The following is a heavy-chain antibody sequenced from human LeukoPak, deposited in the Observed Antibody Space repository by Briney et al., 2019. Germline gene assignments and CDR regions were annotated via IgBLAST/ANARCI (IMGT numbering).Heavy chain of an antibody. V-gene: IGHV3-21*01. J-gene: IGHJ4*02. CDR2: ISSSSNYI. CDR1: GFTFSSYE. Sequence: GGSLRLSCAASGFTFSSYEMNWVRQAPGKGLEWVSSISSSSNYIYYADSVKGRFTISRDNAKNSLYLQMNSLRAEDTAVYYCVRDSCSGGSCYSDGFDYWGQGTLVTVSS. CDR3: VRDSCSGGSCYSDGFDY. D-gene: IGHD2-15*01.